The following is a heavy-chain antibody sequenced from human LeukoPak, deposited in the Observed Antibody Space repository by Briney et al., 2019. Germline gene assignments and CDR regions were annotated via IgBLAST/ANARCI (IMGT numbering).Heavy chain of an antibody. J-gene: IGHJ4*02. CDR1: GGSISSYY. V-gene: IGHV4-59*01. CDR3: ARGKPDMTYGYYFDY. D-gene: IGHD4-17*01. CDR2: IYYSGST. Sequence: SETLSLTCTVSGGSISSYYWSWIRQPPGKGLEWIGYIYYSGSTNYNPSLKSRVTISVDTSRNQFSLKLSSVTAADTAVYYCARGKPDMTYGYYFDYWGQGTLVTVSS.